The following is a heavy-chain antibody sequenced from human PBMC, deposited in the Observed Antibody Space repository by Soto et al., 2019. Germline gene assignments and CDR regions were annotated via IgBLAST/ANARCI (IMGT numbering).Heavy chain of an antibody. D-gene: IGHD1-26*01. V-gene: IGHV3-21*06. J-gene: IGHJ4*02. CDR2: ISSTSSDI. CDR1: GFIFRSYR. CDR3: ARVKGGSFLPDY. Sequence: VGSLRLSCAASGFIFRSYRMNWVRQTPGKGLEWVSSISSTSSDIFYADSVKDRFTISRDNAKNLLVLEMNSLRVEDTAVYYCARVKGGSFLPDYWGQGALVTVSS.